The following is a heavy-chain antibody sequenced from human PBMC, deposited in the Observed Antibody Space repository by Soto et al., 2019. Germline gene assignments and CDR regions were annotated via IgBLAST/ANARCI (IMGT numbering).Heavy chain of an antibody. CDR1: GGSISSYY. V-gene: IGHV4-59*08. D-gene: IGHD3-22*01. J-gene: IGHJ5*02. CDR3: ARQMRIVVGGNWFDP. CDR2: IYYDGST. Sequence: QVQLQDSGPGLVKPSETLSLTCTFSGGSISSYYWSWIRQPPGKGLEWIGYIYYDGSTNYNPSHKSRVTKSVDTSQNQFSQKLSSVTAADTAVYYCARQMRIVVGGNWFDPWGQGTLVTVSS.